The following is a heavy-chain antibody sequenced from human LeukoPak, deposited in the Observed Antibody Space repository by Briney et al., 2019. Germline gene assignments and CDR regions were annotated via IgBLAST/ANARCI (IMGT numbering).Heavy chain of an antibody. V-gene: IGHV4-59*01. CDR2: IYHSGST. Sequence: SETLSLTCGVSGGSMRSYYWRWLRQSPGKGREWLGYIYHSGSTDYNSSRKSRVSISEEATKKQFTRKLSSVTAADTAVYYCARDHGSVWTWAYDYWGQGTLVTVSS. CDR3: ARDHGSVWTWAYDY. J-gene: IGHJ4*02. D-gene: IGHD6-19*01. CDR1: GGSMRSYY.